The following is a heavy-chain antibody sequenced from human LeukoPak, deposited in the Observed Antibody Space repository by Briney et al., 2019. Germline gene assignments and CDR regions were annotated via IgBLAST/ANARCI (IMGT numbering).Heavy chain of an antibody. CDR2: ISYDGSNK. CDR1: GFTFSSYG. J-gene: IGHJ4*02. CDR3: AKDRRLLFSYFDY. D-gene: IGHD2-21*02. V-gene: IGHV3-30*18. Sequence: GGSLRLSCAASGFTFSSYGMHWVRRAPGKGLEWVAVISYDGSNKYYADSVKGRFTISRDNSKNTLYLQMNSLRAEDTAVYYCAKDRRLLFSYFDYWGQGTLVTVSS.